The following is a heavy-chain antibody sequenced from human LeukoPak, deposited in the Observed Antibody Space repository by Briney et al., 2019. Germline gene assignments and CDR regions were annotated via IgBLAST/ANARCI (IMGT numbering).Heavy chain of an antibody. Sequence: ASVKVSCKASGYTFTSYAMNWERQAPGQGLEWMGWINTNTGNPTYAQGFTGRFVFSLDTSVSTAYLQISSLKAEDTAVYYCARDLEWYFDIVVVVAATAVRYGMDVWGQGTTVTVSS. CDR2: INTNTGNP. CDR3: ARDLEWYFDIVVVVAATAVRYGMDV. V-gene: IGHV7-4-1*02. D-gene: IGHD2-15*01. J-gene: IGHJ6*02. CDR1: GYTFTSYA.